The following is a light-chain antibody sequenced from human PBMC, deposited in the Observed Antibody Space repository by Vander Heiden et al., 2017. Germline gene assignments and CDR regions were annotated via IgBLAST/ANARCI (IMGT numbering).Light chain of an antibody. J-gene: IGKJ1*01. Sequence: DIQMTQSPSSLSASVGDRDTITCRASQSISSYLSWYQQKPGKAPKRLIYAASSSQSGVPSRFSGSGSGTDFTLTISSLQPEDFATYYCQQSYSSPRTFGQGTKVEIK. CDR3: QQSYSSPRT. CDR1: QSISSY. V-gene: IGKV1-39*01. CDR2: AAS.